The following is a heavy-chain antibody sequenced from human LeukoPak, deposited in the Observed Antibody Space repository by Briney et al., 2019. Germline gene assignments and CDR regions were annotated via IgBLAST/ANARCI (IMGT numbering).Heavy chain of an antibody. Sequence: SGGSLRLSCAVSGFPFSFFEINWLRQARGKGLEWVSNIASSGRTIYYADSVKGRFSISRDNAKNSLYLQMNTLRVEDTGVYYCALLAVASDFDYWGQGALVTVSS. D-gene: IGHD6-19*01. CDR2: IASSGRTI. CDR1: GFPFSFFE. CDR3: ALLAVASDFDY. J-gene: IGHJ4*02. V-gene: IGHV3-48*03.